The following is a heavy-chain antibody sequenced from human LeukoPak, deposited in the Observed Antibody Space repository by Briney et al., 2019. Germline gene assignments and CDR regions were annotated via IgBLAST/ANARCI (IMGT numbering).Heavy chain of an antibody. D-gene: IGHD2-15*01. CDR1: GFSVSNNY. J-gene: IGHJ1*01. CDR3: ASDSYSPEYFQH. V-gene: IGHV3-66*01. Sequence: GGSLRLSCAASGFSVSNNYMSWVRQAPGKGLEWVSVIYSGGSTFYADSVKGRFTISRDNSKNTLYLQMNSLRAEDTAVYCCASDSYSPEYFQHWGQGTLVTVSS. CDR2: IYSGGST.